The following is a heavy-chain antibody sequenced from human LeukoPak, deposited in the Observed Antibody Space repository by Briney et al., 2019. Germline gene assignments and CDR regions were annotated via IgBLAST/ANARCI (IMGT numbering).Heavy chain of an antibody. CDR1: GGSFSGYY. J-gene: IGHJ6*04. CDR2: INHSGST. V-gene: IGHV4-34*01. Sequence: SETLPLTCAVYGGSFSGYYWSWIRQPPGKGLEWIGEINHSGSTNYNPSLKSRVTISVGTSKNQFSLKLSSVTAADTAVYYCAGGWWTCYVDVWGKGTTVTVSS. D-gene: IGHD2-8*02. CDR3: AGGWWTCYVDV.